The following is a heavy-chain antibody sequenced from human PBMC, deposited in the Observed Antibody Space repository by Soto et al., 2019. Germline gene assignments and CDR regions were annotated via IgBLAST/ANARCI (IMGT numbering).Heavy chain of an antibody. Sequence: QVQLVQSGAEVKKPGSSVKVSCKASGGTFNNYAISWVRQAPGQGLEWMGGIIPIIGTADYAHKFQGRIAISADESTGTTFMELSSLRSEDTALYYCARGGVDVVAPSAFDYWGQGTLVTVSS. D-gene: IGHD5-12*01. CDR1: GGTFNNYA. J-gene: IGHJ4*02. CDR3: ARGGVDVVAPSAFDY. V-gene: IGHV1-69*01. CDR2: IIPIIGTA.